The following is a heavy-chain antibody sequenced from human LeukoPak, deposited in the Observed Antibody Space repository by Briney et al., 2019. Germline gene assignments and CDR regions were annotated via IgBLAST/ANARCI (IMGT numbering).Heavy chain of an antibody. J-gene: IGHJ4*02. CDR2: ISYDGSNK. V-gene: IGHV3-30*18. Sequence: PGGSLRLSCAASGFTFSSYGMHWVRQAPGKGLEWVAVISYDGSNKYYADSVKGRFTVSRDNSKNTLYLQMNSLRAEDTAVYYCAKDYYGDYYDSSHFDYWGQGTLVTVSS. CDR3: AKDYYGDYYDSSHFDY. CDR1: GFTFSSYG. D-gene: IGHD3-22*01.